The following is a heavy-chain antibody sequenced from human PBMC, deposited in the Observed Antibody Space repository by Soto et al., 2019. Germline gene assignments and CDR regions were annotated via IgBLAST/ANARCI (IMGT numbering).Heavy chain of an antibody. CDR1: GFTVSTKY. CDR3: ARCPGPTNYYDILTGSQGVFDY. CDR2: IYSGGAT. Sequence: HPGGSLRLSCAASGFTVSTKYMNWVRQAPGKGLEWVSVIYSGGATYYSDSVKGRFTISRDNSKNTLYLQMNNVRTEDTAVYFYARCPGPTNYYDILTGSQGVFDYWGQGTLVTVSS. V-gene: IGHV3-53*01. D-gene: IGHD3-9*01. J-gene: IGHJ4*02.